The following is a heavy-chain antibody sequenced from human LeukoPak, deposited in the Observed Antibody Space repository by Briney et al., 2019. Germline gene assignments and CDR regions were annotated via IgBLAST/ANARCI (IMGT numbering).Heavy chain of an antibody. CDR2: ISSSSSTI. V-gene: IGHV3-48*01. J-gene: IGHJ4*02. CDR3: ARDWGTGTRPLAY. Sequence: GGSLRLSCAASGFTFNNYAMSWVRQAPGKGLEWVSYISSSSSTIYYADSVKGRFTISRDNAKNSLYLQMNSLRAEDTAVYYCARDWGTGTRPLAYWGQGTLVTVSS. CDR1: GFTFNNYA. D-gene: IGHD1-7*01.